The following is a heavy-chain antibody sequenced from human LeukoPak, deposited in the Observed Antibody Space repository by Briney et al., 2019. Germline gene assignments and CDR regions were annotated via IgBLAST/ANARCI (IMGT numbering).Heavy chain of an antibody. Sequence: GESLKISCKGSGYSFTSYWIGWVRQMPGKGLEWMGIIYPGDSDTRYSPSFQGQVTISAHKSISTPYLQWSSLKASDTAMYYCARQSLLEAPTSLVYWGQGTLVTVSS. D-gene: IGHD3-16*01. CDR3: ARQSLLEAPTSLVY. CDR1: GYSFTSYW. CDR2: IYPGDSDT. J-gene: IGHJ4*02. V-gene: IGHV5-51*01.